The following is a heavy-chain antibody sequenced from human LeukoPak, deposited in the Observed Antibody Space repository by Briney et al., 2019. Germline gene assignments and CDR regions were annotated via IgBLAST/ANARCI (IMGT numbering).Heavy chain of an antibody. D-gene: IGHD3-9*01. CDR3: ARDPLRYLRVGHYDY. CDR2: IDYDSSHI. J-gene: IGHJ4*02. Sequence: AGGSLRLSCAASGFTFSNSAMNWGRQVPGKGLEWVSSIDYDSSHIYYAASVRGLFTISRDNARNSVYLQMNSLRVEDTAVYYCARDPLRYLRVGHYDYWGQGTLVAVSS. CDR1: GFTFSNSA. V-gene: IGHV3-21*01.